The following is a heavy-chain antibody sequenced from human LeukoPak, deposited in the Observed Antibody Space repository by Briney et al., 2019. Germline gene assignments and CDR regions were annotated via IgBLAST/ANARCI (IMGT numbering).Heavy chain of an antibody. CDR1: GVSISSYY. CDR2: IYYSGST. CDR3: ARAKLGYYYYMDV. Sequence: SETLSLTCTVSGVSISSYYWSWIRQPPGKGLEWIGYIYYSGSTNYNPSLKSRVTISVDTSKNQFSLKLSSVTAADTAVYYCARAKLGYYYYMDVWGKGTTVTVSS. J-gene: IGHJ6*03. V-gene: IGHV4-59*01. D-gene: IGHD7-27*01.